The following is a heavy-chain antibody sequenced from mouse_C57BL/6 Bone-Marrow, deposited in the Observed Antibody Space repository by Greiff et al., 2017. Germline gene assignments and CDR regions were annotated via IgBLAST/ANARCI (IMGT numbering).Heavy chain of an antibody. D-gene: IGHD1-1*01. V-gene: IGHV1-82*01. CDR2: IYPGDGDT. Sequence: VQLQESGPELVKPGASVKISCKASGYAFSSSWMNWVKQRPGKGLEWIGRIYPGDGDTNYNGKFKGKATLTADKSSSTAYMQLSSLTSEDSAVYFCASSPYYGSEGFAYWGQGTLVTVSA. J-gene: IGHJ3*01. CDR3: ASSPYYGSEGFAY. CDR1: GYAFSSSW.